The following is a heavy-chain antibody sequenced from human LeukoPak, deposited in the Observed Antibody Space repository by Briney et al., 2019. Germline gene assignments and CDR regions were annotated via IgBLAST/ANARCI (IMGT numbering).Heavy chain of an antibody. J-gene: IGHJ4*02. Sequence: GGSLRLSCAASGFTFSSYSMNWVRQAPGKGLEWVSSISSSSSYIYYADSVKGRFTISRDNAKNSLYLQMNSLRAEDTAVYYCARGLCGGDCYDYWGQGILVTVPS. D-gene: IGHD2-21*01. CDR1: GFTFSSYS. CDR3: ARGLCGGDCYDY. CDR2: ISSSSSYI. V-gene: IGHV3-21*01.